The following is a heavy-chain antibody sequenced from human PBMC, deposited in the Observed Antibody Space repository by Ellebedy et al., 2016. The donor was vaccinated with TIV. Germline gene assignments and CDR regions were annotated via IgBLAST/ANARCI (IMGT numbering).Heavy chain of an antibody. D-gene: IGHD2-21*02. V-gene: IGHV3-23*01. CDR3: AKAPTAIFAHFYYYYYYMDV. CDR1: GFTSSGYA. J-gene: IGHJ6*03. Sequence: GGSLRLSXAASGFTSSGYAMSWVRQAPGRRLEWVSAISGSGGSTNYVDSVRGRFTISRDNSKNTLYLQMTSLRAEDTAVYYCAKAPTAIFAHFYYYYYYMDVWGKGTTVTVSS. CDR2: ISGSGGST.